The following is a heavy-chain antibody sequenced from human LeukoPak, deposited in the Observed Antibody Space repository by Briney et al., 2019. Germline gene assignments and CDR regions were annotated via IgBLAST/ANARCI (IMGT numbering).Heavy chain of an antibody. Sequence: GGSLRLSCAASGFTFSSYSVNWVRQAPGKGLEWVSSISSSSSYIYYADSVKGRFTISRDNAKNSLYLQMNSLRAEDTAVYYCARDASGGPSDYWGQGTLVTVSS. CDR1: GFTFSSYS. V-gene: IGHV3-21*01. J-gene: IGHJ4*02. CDR2: ISSSSSYI. D-gene: IGHD1-26*01. CDR3: ARDASGGPSDY.